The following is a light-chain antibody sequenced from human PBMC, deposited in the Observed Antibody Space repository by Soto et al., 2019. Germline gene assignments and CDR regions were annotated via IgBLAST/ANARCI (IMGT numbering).Light chain of an antibody. CDR1: QSVSSSY. CDR2: GAS. V-gene: IGKV3-20*01. Sequence: GERATLSCRASQSVSSSYLAWYQQKPGQAPRLLIYGASSRATGIPDRFSGSGSGTDFTLTISRLEPEDFAVYYCQQYGSSPPWTFGQGTKVDIK. CDR3: QQYGSSPPWT. J-gene: IGKJ1*01.